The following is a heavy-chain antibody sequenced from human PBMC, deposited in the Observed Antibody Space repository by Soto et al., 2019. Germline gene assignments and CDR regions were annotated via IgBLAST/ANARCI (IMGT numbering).Heavy chain of an antibody. D-gene: IGHD3-3*01. CDR2: IYYSGST. Sequence: PSETLSLTCTVSGGSISSGGYYWSWIRQHPGKGLEWIGYIYYSGSTYYNPSPKSRVTISVDTSKNQFSLKLSSVTAADTAVYYCARVGYYDFWSGYFRPDDAFDIWGQGTMVTVSS. J-gene: IGHJ3*02. V-gene: IGHV4-31*03. CDR3: ARVGYYDFWSGYFRPDDAFDI. CDR1: GGSISSGGYY.